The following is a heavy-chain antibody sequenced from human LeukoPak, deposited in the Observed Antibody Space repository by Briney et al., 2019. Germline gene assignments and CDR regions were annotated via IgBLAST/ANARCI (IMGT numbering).Heavy chain of an antibody. V-gene: IGHV1-69*13. CDR3: ARRYYYDSSGYYYGPFDI. D-gene: IGHD3-22*01. Sequence: ASVNVSCKASGGTFSSYAISWVRQAPGQGLEWMGGIIPIFGTANYAQKFQGRVTITADESTSTAYMELSSLRSEDTAVYYCARRYYYDSSGYYYGPFDIWGQGTMVTVSS. J-gene: IGHJ3*02. CDR2: IIPIFGTA. CDR1: GGTFSSYA.